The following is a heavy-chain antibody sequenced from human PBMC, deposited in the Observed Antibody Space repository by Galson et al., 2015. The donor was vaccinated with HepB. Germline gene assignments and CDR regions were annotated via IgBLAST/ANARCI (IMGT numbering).Heavy chain of an antibody. V-gene: IGHV1-69*04. CDR1: GGTFSSYA. D-gene: IGHD6-19*01. J-gene: IGHJ2*01. CDR2: IIPILGIA. CDR3: ARALKTKYSSGWYVQKGWYFDL. Sequence: SVKVSCKASGGTFSSYAISWVRQAPGQGLEWMGRIIPILGIANYAQKFQGRVTITADKSTSTAYMELSSLRSEDTAVYYCARALKTKYSSGWYVQKGWYFDLWGRGTLVTVSS.